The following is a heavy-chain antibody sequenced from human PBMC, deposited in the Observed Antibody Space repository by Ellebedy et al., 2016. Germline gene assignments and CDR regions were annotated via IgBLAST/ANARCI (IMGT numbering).Heavy chain of an antibody. Sequence: GGSLRLXXAASGFTFSSYAMSWVRQAPGKGLEWVSAISGSGGSTYYADSVKGRFTISRDNSKNTLYLQMNSLRAEDTAVYYCAKANRGAAAGRWFDPWGQGTLVTVSS. V-gene: IGHV3-23*01. CDR2: ISGSGGST. CDR1: GFTFSSYA. J-gene: IGHJ5*02. CDR3: AKANRGAAAGRWFDP. D-gene: IGHD6-13*01.